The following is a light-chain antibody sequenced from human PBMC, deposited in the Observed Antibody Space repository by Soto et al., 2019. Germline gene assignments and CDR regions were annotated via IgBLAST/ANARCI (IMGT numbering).Light chain of an antibody. J-gene: IGLJ2*01. CDR1: NIGSKN. Sequence: SYELTQPLSVSVALGQTAKITCGGNNIGSKNVHWYQQKPGQAPVVVIYRDTNRPSGNPERFAGSSSGNTATLTISRAQAGDEADYYCQVWDSSLVVFGGGTKLTVL. CDR3: QVWDSSLVV. V-gene: IGLV3-9*01. CDR2: RDT.